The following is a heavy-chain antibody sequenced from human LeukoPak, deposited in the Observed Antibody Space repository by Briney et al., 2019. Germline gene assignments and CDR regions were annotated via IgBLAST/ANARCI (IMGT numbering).Heavy chain of an antibody. D-gene: IGHD3-10*01. CDR3: ARGRLVRGVIISPHYYMDV. V-gene: IGHV1-8*02. Sequence: ASVKVSCKASGGTFSSYAISWVRQAPGQGLEWMGWMNPNSGNTGYAQKFQGRVTMTRNTSISTAYMELSSLRSEDTAVYYCARGRLVRGVIISPHYYMDVWGKGTTVTISS. J-gene: IGHJ6*03. CDR2: MNPNSGNT. CDR1: GGTFSSYA.